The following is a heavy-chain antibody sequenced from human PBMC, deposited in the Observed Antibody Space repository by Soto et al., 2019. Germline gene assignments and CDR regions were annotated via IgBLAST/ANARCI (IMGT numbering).Heavy chain of an antibody. V-gene: IGHV3-53*01. J-gene: IGHJ4*02. CDR2: VYRDGTT. CDR3: ARYPAHSSGHY. CDR1: GFTVSNSY. D-gene: IGHD3-22*01. Sequence: EVQLVESGGGLIQPGGSLRLSCAASGFTVSNSYMSWVRQAPGKGLEWVSLVYRDGTTYYADSVKGRCTISRDKSKNTLYLQMHSLRAEDTAVYYCARYPAHSSGHYWGQGTLVTVSS.